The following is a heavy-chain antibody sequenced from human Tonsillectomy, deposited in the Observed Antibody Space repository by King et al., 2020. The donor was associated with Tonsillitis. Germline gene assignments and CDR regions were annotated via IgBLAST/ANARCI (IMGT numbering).Heavy chain of an antibody. CDR3: ARGCGHYEGSGSDFDY. V-gene: IGHV1-46*03. CDR2: VNPSGGST. D-gene: IGHD3-22*01. Sequence: QLVQSGAEVKKPGASVKVSCKASGYTFTSYYMHWVRQAPGQGLEWMGLVNPSGGSTTYAQKFQGRVTMTRDTSTSTVFMELSSLRSEDTGVYYCARGCGHYEGSGSDFDYWGEGTLVTVSS. J-gene: IGHJ4*02. CDR1: GYTFTSYY.